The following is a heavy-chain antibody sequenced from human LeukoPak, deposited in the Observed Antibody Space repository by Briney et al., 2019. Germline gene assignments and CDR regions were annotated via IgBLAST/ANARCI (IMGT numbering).Heavy chain of an antibody. CDR2: ISYDGSNK. Sequence: PGGSLRLSCSVSGFTFSSYGMHWVRQAPGKGLEWVAVISYDGSNKYYADSVKGRFTISRDNSKNTLYLQMNSLRAEDTAVYYCAKAHYYGSGILDYWGQGTLVAVSS. V-gene: IGHV3-30*18. D-gene: IGHD3-10*01. CDR3: AKAHYYGSGILDY. CDR1: GFTFSSYG. J-gene: IGHJ4*02.